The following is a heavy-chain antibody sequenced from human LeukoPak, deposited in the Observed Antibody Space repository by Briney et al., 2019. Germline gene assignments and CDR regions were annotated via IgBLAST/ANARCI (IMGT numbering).Heavy chain of an antibody. CDR1: GFTFSSYAM. J-gene: IGHJ4*02. Sequence: GSLRLSCAASGFTFSSYAMSWVRQPPGKGLEWIGEIYHSGSTNYNPSLKSRVTISVDKSKNQFSLKLSSVTAADTAVYYCARDFLRFYYDSSGSFDYWGQGTLVTVSS. V-gene: IGHV4-4*02. CDR3: ARDFLRFYYDSSGSFDY. CDR2: IYHSGST. D-gene: IGHD3-22*01.